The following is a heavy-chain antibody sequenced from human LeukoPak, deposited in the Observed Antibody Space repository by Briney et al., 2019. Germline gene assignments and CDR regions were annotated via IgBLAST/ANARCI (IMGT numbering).Heavy chain of an antibody. CDR3: ARIRPDVLTGYYIDY. Sequence: GGSLRLSCAASGFTFSNYWMSWVRQAPGKGLEWVANIKNDGSEKYYAGSVKGRFTISRDNAKNLLNLQMNSLRAEDTAVYYCARIRPDVLTGYYIDYWGQGTLVTVSS. V-gene: IGHV3-7*01. D-gene: IGHD3-9*01. CDR1: GFTFSNYW. J-gene: IGHJ4*02. CDR2: IKNDGSEK.